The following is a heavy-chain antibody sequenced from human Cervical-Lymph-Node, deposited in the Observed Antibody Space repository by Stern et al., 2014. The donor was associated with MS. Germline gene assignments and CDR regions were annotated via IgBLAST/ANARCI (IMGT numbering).Heavy chain of an antibody. CDR2: LSTRGIP. Sequence: QVQLQESGPGLVMPSQTLSLTCTVSGGSVSNGNYYWTWIRQPAGKGLEWIGHLSTRGIPKYPPPLKSRVIMSLDTSKTPFSLRLSFVPAADTAMYYCARRSVAVNFSGMDVWGLGTAVSVSS. CDR1: GGSVSNGNYY. V-gene: IGHV4-61*02. CDR3: ARRSVAVNFSGMDV. J-gene: IGHJ6*02. D-gene: IGHD3-22*01.